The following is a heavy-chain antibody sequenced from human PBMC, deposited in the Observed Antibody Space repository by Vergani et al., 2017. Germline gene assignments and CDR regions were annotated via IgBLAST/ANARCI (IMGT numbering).Heavy chain of an antibody. CDR2: ISSSSSTI. CDR3: ARDLKYGDYLYYFDY. J-gene: IGHJ4*02. Sequence: EVQLVESGGGLVKPGGSLRLSCAASGFTFSSYSMNWVRQAPGKGLEWVSYISSSSSTIYYADSVKGRFIISRDNAKNSLYLQMNSLRAEDTAVYYCARDLKYGDYLYYFDYWGQGTLVTVSS. D-gene: IGHD4-17*01. V-gene: IGHV3-21*05. CDR1: GFTFSSYS.